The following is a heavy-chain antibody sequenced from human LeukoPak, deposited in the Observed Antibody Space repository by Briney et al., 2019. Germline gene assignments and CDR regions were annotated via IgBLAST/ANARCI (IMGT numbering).Heavy chain of an antibody. CDR3: ARDSPSGFFDL. D-gene: IGHD3-22*01. Sequence: GGSLRLSCAAFGFTFSSYWMHWVRQAPGKGLVWVSPINPDGSVTTYADAVKGRFTISRDNAENTLYLQMNSLRVEDTAVYYCARDSPSGFFDLWGRGTLVTVSS. V-gene: IGHV3-74*01. CDR2: INPDGSVT. J-gene: IGHJ2*01. CDR1: GFTFSSYW.